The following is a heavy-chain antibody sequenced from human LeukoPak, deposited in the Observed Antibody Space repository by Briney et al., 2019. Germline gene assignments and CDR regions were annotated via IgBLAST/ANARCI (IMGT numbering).Heavy chain of an antibody. V-gene: IGHV3-23*01. J-gene: IGHJ5*02. D-gene: IGHD2-2*01. Sequence: GGSLRLSCAASGSTFRNYAMSWVRQAPGKGLEWVSAISGSGGGTYYADSVKGRFTISRDNSKNTLYLQMNSLRAEDTAVYYFAKEGADIVVETADENWFDPWGQGTLVTVSS. CDR1: GSTFRNYA. CDR3: AKEGADIVVETADENWFDP. CDR2: ISGSGGGT.